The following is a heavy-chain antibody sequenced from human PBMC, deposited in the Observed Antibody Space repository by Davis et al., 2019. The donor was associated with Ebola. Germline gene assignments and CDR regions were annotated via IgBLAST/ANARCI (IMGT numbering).Heavy chain of an antibody. J-gene: IGHJ6*02. CDR1: GDILNTFA. V-gene: IGHV1-69*04. CDR3: ARRGSAFGGMDV. Sequence: SVKVSCKASGDILNTFAISWVRQAPGQGLQWLGRIIPVLGITTYAQKFMGRASIIADKSTSTVYMELSSLKYEDTAVYYCARRGSAFGGMDVWGQGTTVTVSS. CDR2: IIPVLGIT. D-gene: IGHD6-6*01.